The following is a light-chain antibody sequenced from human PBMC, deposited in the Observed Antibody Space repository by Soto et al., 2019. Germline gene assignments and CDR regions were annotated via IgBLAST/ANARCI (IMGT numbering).Light chain of an antibody. V-gene: IGKV3-11*01. CDR3: QQRHMWPIT. CDR1: QSFRGL. Sequence: EVVLTQSPVTLSLSPGERATLSCRASQSFRGLLAWYQQKPGQAPRLLIYDAYNWATGIPPRFSGSGSVTDFTLTISSLEPEDSAVYYCQQRHMWPITFGQGTRLEIK. J-gene: IGKJ5*01. CDR2: DAY.